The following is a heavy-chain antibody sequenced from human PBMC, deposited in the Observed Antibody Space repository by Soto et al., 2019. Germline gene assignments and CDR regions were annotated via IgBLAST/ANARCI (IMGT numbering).Heavy chain of an antibody. CDR1: GLTFSTYA. D-gene: IGHD3-9*01. Sequence: GGSLRLSCVASGLTFSTYAMSWVRQAPGKGLEWVSGISGSGGSIYYADSVKGRFTMSRDNSKNTLYLQMNSLRAEDTAVYYCAKGPKLRYFYFDDWGQGTLVTVSS. CDR3: AKGPKLRYFYFDD. J-gene: IGHJ4*02. CDR2: ISGSGGSI. V-gene: IGHV3-23*01.